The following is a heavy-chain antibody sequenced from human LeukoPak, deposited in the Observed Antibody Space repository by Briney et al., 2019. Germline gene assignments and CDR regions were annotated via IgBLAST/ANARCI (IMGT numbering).Heavy chain of an antibody. CDR3: AKLAYGSGSPFDI. CDR1: GFTFDDYA. D-gene: IGHD3-10*01. V-gene: IGHV3-9*01. J-gene: IGHJ3*02. CDR2: ISWNSGSI. Sequence: GGSLRLSCAASGFTFDDYAMHWVRQAPGKGLEWVSGISWNSGSIGYADSVKGRFTISRDNAKNSLYLQMNSLRAEDTAIYYCAKLAYGSGSPFDIWGQGTMVTVSS.